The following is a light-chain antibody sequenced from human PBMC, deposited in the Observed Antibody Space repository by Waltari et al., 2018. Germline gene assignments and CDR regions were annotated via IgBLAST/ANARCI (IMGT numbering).Light chain of an antibody. CDR3: QHLKSSPPL. J-gene: IGKJ4*02. Sequence: IQLTQSPSSLSASVGDRVTITCRASQGLSYFIAWYQQKPGKAPKVLIYAASTLQSGVPSRFSGSGSGTDFTLAISSLQPEDFATYYCQHLKSSPPLFGGGTKVEIK. V-gene: IGKV1-9*01. CDR1: QGLSYF. CDR2: AAS.